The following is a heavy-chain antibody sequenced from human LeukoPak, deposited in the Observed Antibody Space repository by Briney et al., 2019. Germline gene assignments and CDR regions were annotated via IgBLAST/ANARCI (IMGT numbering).Heavy chain of an antibody. Sequence: SETLSLTCTVSGGSISSYYWSWIRQPAGKGLEWIGRIYTSGSTNYNPSLKSRVTMSVDTSKNQFSLKLSSVTAADTAVYYCARDGYYYDSSGSKRYFDYWGQATLVTVSS. J-gene: IGHJ4*02. CDR2: IYTSGST. CDR3: ARDGYYYDSSGSKRYFDY. D-gene: IGHD3-22*01. V-gene: IGHV4-4*07. CDR1: GGSISSYY.